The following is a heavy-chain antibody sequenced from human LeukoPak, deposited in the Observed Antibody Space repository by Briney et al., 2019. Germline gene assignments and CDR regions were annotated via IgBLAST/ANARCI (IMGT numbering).Heavy chain of an antibody. Sequence: SETLSLTCTVSGYSISSGYYWGWIRQPPGKGLEWIGSIYHSGSTYYNPSLKSRVTISVDTSKNQFSLKLSSVTAADTAVYYCAGSSGWYGLGWFDHWGQGTLVTVSS. CDR2: IYHSGST. D-gene: IGHD6-19*01. V-gene: IGHV4-38-2*02. CDR1: GYSISSGYY. J-gene: IGHJ5*02. CDR3: AGSSGWYGLGWFDH.